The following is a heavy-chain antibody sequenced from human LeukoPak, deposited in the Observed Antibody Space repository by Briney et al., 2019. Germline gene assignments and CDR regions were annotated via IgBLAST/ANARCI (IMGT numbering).Heavy chain of an antibody. D-gene: IGHD1-26*01. V-gene: IGHV3-48*01. CDR2: ISSSGSAK. CDR3: AKETSSGNFVTIDC. Sequence: SGGSLRLSCAASGFTFSNYGLNWVRQAPGKGLEWVSHISSSGSAKYYADSVKGRFTISRDNAKNSLYLQMNSLRAEDTAVYYCAKETSSGNFVTIDCWGQGALVTVSS. J-gene: IGHJ4*02. CDR1: GFTFSNYG.